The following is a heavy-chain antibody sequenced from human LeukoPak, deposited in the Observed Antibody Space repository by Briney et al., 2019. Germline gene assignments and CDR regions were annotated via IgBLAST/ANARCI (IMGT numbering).Heavy chain of an antibody. J-gene: IGHJ4*02. Sequence: SETLSLTCTVSGGSISSSSYYWGWIRQPPGKGLEWIGSIYYSVSTYYNPSLKSRVTISVDTSKNQLSLKLSSVTAADTAVYYCARDGGYSSGWGYFDYWGQGTLVTVSS. D-gene: IGHD6-19*01. CDR3: ARDGGYSSGWGYFDY. CDR1: GGSISSSSYY. CDR2: IYYSVST. V-gene: IGHV4-39*02.